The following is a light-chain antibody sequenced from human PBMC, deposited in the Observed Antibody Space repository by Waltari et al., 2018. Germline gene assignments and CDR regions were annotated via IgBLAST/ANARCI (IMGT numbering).Light chain of an antibody. V-gene: IGKV1-33*01. CDR2: DVS. J-gene: IGKJ3*01. CDR1: QDISNY. Sequence: DIQMTQSPSSPSASVGDRVTITCQASQDISNYLNWYQQKPGKAPELLIYDVSNLETGVPSRFSGSRSGTHFTLTISSLQPEDVATYYCQRYDNLPIFAFGPGTK. CDR3: QRYDNLPIFA.